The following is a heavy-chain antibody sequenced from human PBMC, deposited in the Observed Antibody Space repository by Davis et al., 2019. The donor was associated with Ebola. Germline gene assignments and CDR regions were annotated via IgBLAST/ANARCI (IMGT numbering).Heavy chain of an antibody. CDR1: GYPFTSSG. Sequence: AASVKVSCKTSGYPFTSSGVTWVRQAPGQGLQWMGWISPHNGNTKYAEKFQGRVTMTRDTSTSTVDMELSSLRSEDTAIYYCARGDHETLTGTFDYWGQGTLVTVSS. CDR2: ISPHNGNT. CDR3: ARGDHETLTGTFDY. D-gene: IGHD3-9*01. J-gene: IGHJ4*02. V-gene: IGHV1-18*04.